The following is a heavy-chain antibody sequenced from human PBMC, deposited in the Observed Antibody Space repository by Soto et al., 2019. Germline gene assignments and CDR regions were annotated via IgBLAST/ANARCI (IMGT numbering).Heavy chain of an antibody. CDR3: ARGGYCSSTSCKVWFVP. Sequence: SETLSLTCTVSGGSISSGGYYWSWIRQDPGKGLEWIGYIYYSGSTYYNPSLKSRVTISVDTSKNQFSLKLSSVTAADTAVYYCARGGYCSSTSCKVWFVPWGQGPLVTVSS. CDR2: IYYSGST. J-gene: IGHJ5*02. CDR1: GGSISSGGYY. D-gene: IGHD2-2*01. V-gene: IGHV4-31*03.